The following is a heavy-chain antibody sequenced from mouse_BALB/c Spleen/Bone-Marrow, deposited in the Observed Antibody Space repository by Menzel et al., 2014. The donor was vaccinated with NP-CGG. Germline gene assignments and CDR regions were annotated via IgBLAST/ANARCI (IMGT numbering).Heavy chain of an antibody. CDR2: IYPGDGST. J-gene: IGHJ1*01. V-gene: IGHV1S56*01. CDR3: AVYYDYSWYFDV. Sequence: VQLQQSGPELVKPGASVKMSCKASGYTFTSYYIHWVKQRPGQGLEWIGWIYPGDGSTKYNEKFKGKTTLTADKSSSTAYMLLSGLTSEDSAIYFCAVYYDYSWYFDVWGAGTTVTVSS. CDR1: GYTFTSYY. D-gene: IGHD2-4*01.